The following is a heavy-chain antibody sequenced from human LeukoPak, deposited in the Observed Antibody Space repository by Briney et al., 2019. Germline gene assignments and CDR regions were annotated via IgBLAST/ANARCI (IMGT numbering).Heavy chain of an antibody. CDR1: GGSFSGYY. J-gene: IGHJ5*02. V-gene: IGHV4-34*01. Sequence: SETLSLTCAVYGGSFSGYYWSWIRQPPGKGLEWIGEINHSGSTNYNPSLKSRVTISVDTSKNQFSLKLSSVTAADTAVYYYARVAYSSSTNWFDPWGQGTLVTVSS. CDR3: ARVAYSSSTNWFDP. CDR2: INHSGST. D-gene: IGHD6-13*01.